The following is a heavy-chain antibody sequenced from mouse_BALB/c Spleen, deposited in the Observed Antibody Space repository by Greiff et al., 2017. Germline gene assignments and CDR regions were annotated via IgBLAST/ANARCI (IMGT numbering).Heavy chain of an antibody. CDR1: GYSFTGYY. Sequence: VQLQQSGPELVKPGASVKISCKASGYSFTGYYMHWVKQSHVKSLEWIGRINPYNGATSYNQNFKDKASLTVDKSSSTAYMELHSLTSEDSAVYDCARSYGSYLWYMDVWGEGTSVTVSS. CDR3: ARSYGSYLWYMDV. J-gene: IGHJ1*01. D-gene: IGHD1-1*01. CDR2: INPYNGAT. V-gene: IGHV1-31*01.